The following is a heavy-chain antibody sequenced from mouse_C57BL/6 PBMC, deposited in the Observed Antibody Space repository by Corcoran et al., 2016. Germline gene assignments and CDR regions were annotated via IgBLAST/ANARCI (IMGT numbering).Heavy chain of an antibody. CDR2: INPNNGGT. J-gene: IGHJ2*01. CDR1: GYTFTDYY. Sequence: EVQLQQSGPELVKPGASVKISCKASGYTFTDYYMNWVKQSHGKSLEWIGDINPNNGGTSYNQKFKGKATLTVDKSSSTAYMLLSSLTSEDSAVYFCANNWDFDYWGQGTTLTVSS. CDR3: ANNWDFDY. V-gene: IGHV1-26*01. D-gene: IGHD4-1*01.